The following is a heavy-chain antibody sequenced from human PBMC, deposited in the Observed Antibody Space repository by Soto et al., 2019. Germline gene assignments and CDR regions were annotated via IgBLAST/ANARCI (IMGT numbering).Heavy chain of an antibody. D-gene: IGHD3-3*01. CDR1: GFTFSSYG. CDR3: ARDSDFWSGYPAGIDS. V-gene: IGHV3-33*01. Sequence: QVQLVESGGGVVQPGRSLRLSCAAAGFTFSSYGMHWVRQAPGKGLVWVAVIWYDGSNKYYADSVKGRFTISRDNSKNTLYLQMSSLGAEDTAVYYCARDSDFWSGYPAGIDSWGQGTLVTVSS. CDR2: IWYDGSNK. J-gene: IGHJ4*02.